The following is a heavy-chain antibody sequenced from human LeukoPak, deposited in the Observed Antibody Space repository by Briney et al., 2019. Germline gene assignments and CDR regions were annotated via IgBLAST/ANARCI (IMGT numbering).Heavy chain of an antibody. J-gene: IGHJ4*02. CDR2: IYSGGSI. Sequence: GGSLRLSCAASGFTVTTSYMTWVRQAPGKGLEWVSVIYSGGSIYYADSVKGRFTIPRDHSKNTLHLQMNSLRAEDTAVYYCARVGSGWSLGYWGQGALVTVSS. CDR3: ARVGSGWSLGY. V-gene: IGHV3-53*01. D-gene: IGHD6-19*01. CDR1: GFTVTTSY.